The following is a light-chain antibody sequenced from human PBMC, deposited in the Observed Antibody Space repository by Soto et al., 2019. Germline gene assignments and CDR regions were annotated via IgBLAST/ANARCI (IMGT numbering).Light chain of an antibody. CDR1: ESISIW. CDR2: KAS. Sequence: DIQMTQSPSTLSASVGDRVTITCRASESISIWLAWYQQKPGKAPKLLIYKASTLESGVPPRFSGSGSGTEFTLTISSLQPDDSATYYCQKYNRDWTFGQGTKVDIK. J-gene: IGKJ1*01. CDR3: QKYNRDWT. V-gene: IGKV1-5*03.